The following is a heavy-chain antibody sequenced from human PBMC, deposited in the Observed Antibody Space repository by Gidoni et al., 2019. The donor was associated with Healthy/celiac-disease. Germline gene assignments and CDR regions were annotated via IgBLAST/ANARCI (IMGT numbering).Heavy chain of an antibody. Sequence: QLQLQESGPGLVRPSETLSLTCPVSCGSITRSSSFWGWIRQPPGKGLVWIGNINYSGSTYYNPSLKSRLTISVDTSKNQCALKLTSVTAADTAVYYCARLPVVAASPRGWGRFPQIDYWGQGTLVTVSS. CDR3: ARLPVVAASPRGWGRFPQIDY. V-gene: IGHV4-39*01. CDR1: CGSITRSSSF. J-gene: IGHJ4*02. D-gene: IGHD2-15*01. CDR2: INYSGST.